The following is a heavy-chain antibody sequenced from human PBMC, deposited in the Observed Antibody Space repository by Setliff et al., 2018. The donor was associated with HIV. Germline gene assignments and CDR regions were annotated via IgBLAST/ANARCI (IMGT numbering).Heavy chain of an antibody. D-gene: IGHD3-16*02. Sequence: GGSLRLSCAASGFTFTNYAMSWVRQAPGKGLEWVSSVDTSGGDTYFADSVKGRFTISRDNAKNSVYLQMNSLTVEDTAVYYCARDSDPHYDYVWAGYRPEYFKHWGQGTLVTVSS. CDR2: VDTSGGDT. CDR1: GFTFTNYA. J-gene: IGHJ1*01. CDR3: ARDSDPHYDYVWAGYRPEYFKH. V-gene: IGHV3-21*01.